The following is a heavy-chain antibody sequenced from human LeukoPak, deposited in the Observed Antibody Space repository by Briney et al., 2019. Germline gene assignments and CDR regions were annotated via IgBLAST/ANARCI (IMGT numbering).Heavy chain of an antibody. J-gene: IGHJ4*02. V-gene: IGHV3-11*01. D-gene: IGHD1-26*01. Sequence: PGGSLRLSCAASGFTFSDYYMSWIRQAPGKGLEWVSYISSSGSTIYYADSVKGRFTISGDNAKNSLYLQMNSLRAEDTAVYYCARLKHSGSYPADYWGQGTLVTVSS. CDR2: ISSSGSTI. CDR3: ARLKHSGSYPADY. CDR1: GFTFSDYY.